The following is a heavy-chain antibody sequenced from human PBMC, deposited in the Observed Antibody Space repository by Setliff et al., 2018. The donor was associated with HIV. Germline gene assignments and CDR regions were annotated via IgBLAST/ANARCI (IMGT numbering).Heavy chain of an antibody. V-gene: IGHV4-4*09. CDR3: ARLDCSSSSGFVDY. Sequence: SETLSLTCTVSGGSISSYYWSWIRLPPGKGLEWIGYIYTSGSTNYNPSLRSRVTISVDTSKNQFSLNLTSVTAADTAVYYCARLDCSSSSGFVDYWGQGTLVT. D-gene: IGHD2-2*01. CDR2: IYTSGST. J-gene: IGHJ4*02. CDR1: GGSISSYY.